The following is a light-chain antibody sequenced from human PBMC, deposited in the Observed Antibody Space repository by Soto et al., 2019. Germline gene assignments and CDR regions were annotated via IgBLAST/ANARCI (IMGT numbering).Light chain of an antibody. CDR3: QQYGGSPPYT. Sequence: EIVLTQSPATLSLSPGERATLSCRASQSVSSYLAWYQQKPGQAPRLLIYDASNRATGIPARCSGSGSGTDFTLTISSLEAEDFAVYYCQQYGGSPPYTFGQGTKLEIK. CDR1: QSVSSY. J-gene: IGKJ2*01. V-gene: IGKV3-11*01. CDR2: DAS.